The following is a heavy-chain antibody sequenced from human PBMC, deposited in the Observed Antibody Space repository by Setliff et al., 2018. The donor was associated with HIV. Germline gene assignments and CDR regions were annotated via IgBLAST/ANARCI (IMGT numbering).Heavy chain of an antibody. D-gene: IGHD3-22*01. CDR1: GFTFSDSY. J-gene: IGHJ4*02. Sequence: GGSLRLSCAASGFTFSDSYMSWIRQAPGKGLEWVSYISSSSSYTNYADSMKGRFTISRDNAKKLVYVQMNSLRAEDTAIYYCARDRGSSGYYARFYHWGQGTLVTVSS. CDR2: ISSSSSYT. CDR3: ARDRGSSGYYARFYH. V-gene: IGHV3-11*06.